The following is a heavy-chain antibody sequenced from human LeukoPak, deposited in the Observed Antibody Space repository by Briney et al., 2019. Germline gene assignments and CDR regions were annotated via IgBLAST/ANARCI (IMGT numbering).Heavy chain of an antibody. J-gene: IGHJ3*02. V-gene: IGHV4-34*01. CDR2: INHSGST. CDR1: GGSFSGYH. Sequence: SETLSLTCAVYGGSFSGYHWSWIRQPPGKGLEWIGEINHSGSTNYNPSLKSRVTISVDTSKNQFSLKLSSVTAADTAVYYCARGRSAFDSGGYDRNKRGRWTFDIWGQGTMVTVSS. D-gene: IGHD5-12*01. CDR3: ARGRSAFDSGGYDRNKRGRWTFDI.